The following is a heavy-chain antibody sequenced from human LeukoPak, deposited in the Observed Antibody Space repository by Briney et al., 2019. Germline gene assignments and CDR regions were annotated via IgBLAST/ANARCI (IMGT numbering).Heavy chain of an antibody. CDR3: ARGQCDFWSGYSERGYNWFDP. D-gene: IGHD3-3*01. CDR1: GGSISSYY. V-gene: IGHV4-4*07. J-gene: IGHJ5*02. CDR2: IYTSGST. Sequence: SETLSLTCTVSGGSISSYYWSWIRQPAGKGLEWIGRIYTSGSTNYNPSLKSRVTMSVDTSKNQFSLKLSSVTAADTAVYYCARGQCDFWSGYSERGYNWFDPWGQGTLVTVSS.